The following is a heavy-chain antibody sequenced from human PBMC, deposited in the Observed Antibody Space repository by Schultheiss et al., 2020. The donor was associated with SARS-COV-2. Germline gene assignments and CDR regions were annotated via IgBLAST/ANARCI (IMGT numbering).Heavy chain of an antibody. CDR3: ARDRASSFALYGMDV. CDR1: GFTFSSYG. CDR2: IWYDGSNK. J-gene: IGHJ6*02. Sequence: LSLTCAASGFTFSSYGMHWVRQAPGKGLEWVAVIWYDGSNKYYADSVKGLFTISRDNSKNTLYLQMNSLRAEDTAVYYCARDRASSFALYGMDVWGQGTTVTVSS. V-gene: IGHV3-33*01. D-gene: IGHD3-10*01.